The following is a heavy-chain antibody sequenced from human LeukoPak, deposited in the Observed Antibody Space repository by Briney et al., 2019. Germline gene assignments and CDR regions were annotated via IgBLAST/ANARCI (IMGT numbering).Heavy chain of an antibody. V-gene: IGHV1-2*02. J-gene: IGHJ4*02. CDR2: INPNSGGT. Sequence: ASVKVSCEASGYTFTGYHMHWVRQAPGQGLEWMGWINPNSGGTNSAQRFQGRVTMTRDTSISTAYMELSRLRSDDTAVYYCATEGNSGSYDYWGQGTLVTVSS. CDR3: ATEGNSGSYDY. CDR1: GYTFTGYH. D-gene: IGHD3-10*01.